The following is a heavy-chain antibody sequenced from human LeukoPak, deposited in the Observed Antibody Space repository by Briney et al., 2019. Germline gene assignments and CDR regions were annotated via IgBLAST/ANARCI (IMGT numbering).Heavy chain of an antibody. CDR2: ISLAGQT. D-gene: IGHD3-22*01. Sequence: SETLSLTCGVSGGSISGTNWWSWVRQPPGQGLEWIGEISLAGQTNYNPSPNGRVTMSLDKSSSQLSLHLTSVTAADTAVYYCARGTYYYDSSGYYYVLPGNNWFDPWGQGTLVTVSS. J-gene: IGHJ5*02. CDR3: ARGTYYYDSSGYYYVLPGNNWFDP. CDR1: GGSISGTNW. V-gene: IGHV4/OR15-8*02.